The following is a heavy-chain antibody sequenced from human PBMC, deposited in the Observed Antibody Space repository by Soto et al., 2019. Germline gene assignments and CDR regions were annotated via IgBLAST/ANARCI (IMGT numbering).Heavy chain of an antibody. CDR1: GYSFTSYW. CDR3: ARLVVVTAIRDNWFDP. D-gene: IGHD2-21*02. V-gene: IGHV5-51*01. J-gene: IGHJ5*02. Sequence: GESLKISCKGSGYSFTSYWISWVRQMPGKGLEWMGIIYPGDSDTRYSPSFQGQVTISADKSISTAYLQWSSLKASDTAMYYCARLVVVTAIRDNWFDPWGQGTLVTVSS. CDR2: IYPGDSDT.